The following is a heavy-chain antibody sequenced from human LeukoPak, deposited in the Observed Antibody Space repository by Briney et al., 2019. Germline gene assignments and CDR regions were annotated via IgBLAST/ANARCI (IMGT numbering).Heavy chain of an antibody. J-gene: IGHJ4*02. Sequence: GGSLRLSCAASGFTFSSYSMNWVRQAPGKGLEWVAVIWYDGSNKFFADSVKGRFTISRDNSKNTLYLQMSSLRAEDTAVYYCARESGGTFDYWGQGTLVTVSS. CDR2: IWYDGSNK. CDR1: GFTFSSYS. CDR3: ARESGGTFDY. V-gene: IGHV3-33*08. D-gene: IGHD1-7*01.